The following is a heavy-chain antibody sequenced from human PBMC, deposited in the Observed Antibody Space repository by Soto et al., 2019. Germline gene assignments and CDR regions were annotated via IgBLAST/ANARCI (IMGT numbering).Heavy chain of an antibody. D-gene: IGHD3-10*01. J-gene: IGHJ6*02. Sequence: SETLSLTCTVSGGSISSYYWSWIRQPPGKGLEWIGYIYYSGSTNYNPSLKSRVTISVDTSKNQFSLNLRSVTAADTAVYYCASYYRGHYYGMDVWGQGTTVTVSS. CDR1: GGSISSYY. CDR2: IYYSGST. V-gene: IGHV4-59*01. CDR3: ASYYRGHYYGMDV.